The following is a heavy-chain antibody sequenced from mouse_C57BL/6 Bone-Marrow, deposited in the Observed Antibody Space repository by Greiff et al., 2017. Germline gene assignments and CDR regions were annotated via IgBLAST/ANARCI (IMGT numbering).Heavy chain of an antibody. D-gene: IGHD1-1*01. CDR1: GYSFTDYN. CDR3: ARPGYYGSSPYWYFDV. J-gene: IGHJ1*03. Sequence: EVKLMESGPELVKPGASVKISCKASGYSFTDYNMNWVKQSNGKSLEWIGVINPNYGTTSYNQKFKGKATLTVDQSSSTAYMQLNSLTSEDSAVYYCARPGYYGSSPYWYFDVWGTGTTVTVSS. CDR2: INPNYGTT. V-gene: IGHV1-39*01.